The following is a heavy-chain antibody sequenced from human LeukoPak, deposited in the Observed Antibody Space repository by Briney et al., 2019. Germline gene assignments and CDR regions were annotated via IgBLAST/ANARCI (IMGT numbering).Heavy chain of an antibody. CDR1: GFAFSDYA. CDR3: AKVLPYSGSHHTLDY. V-gene: IGHV3-30*02. CDR2: IRYDGSQK. J-gene: IGHJ4*02. Sequence: PSGTLSLSCAASGFAFSDYAMHWIRQAPGKGLEWMAFIRYDGSQKYYGDSVKGRFTISRDNSENRLYLQMNSLKPDDTAVYYCAKVLPYSGSHHTLDYWGQGTLVTVSS. D-gene: IGHD1-26*01.